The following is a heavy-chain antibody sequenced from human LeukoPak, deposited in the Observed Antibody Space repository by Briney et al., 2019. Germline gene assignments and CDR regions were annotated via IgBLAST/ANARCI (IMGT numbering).Heavy chain of an antibody. CDR1: GFTFATDS. CDR2: ISSSSYHI. J-gene: IGHJ6*02. CDR3: AREGYSSSWYPSYYYGMDV. D-gene: IGHD6-13*01. V-gene: IGHV3-21*01. Sequence: GSLRLSCAASGFTFATDSMNWVRQAPGKGLEWVSSISSSSYHIYYADSVKGRFTISRDNAKNSLYLQMNSLRAEDTAVYYCAREGYSSSWYPSYYYGMDVWGQGTTVTVSS.